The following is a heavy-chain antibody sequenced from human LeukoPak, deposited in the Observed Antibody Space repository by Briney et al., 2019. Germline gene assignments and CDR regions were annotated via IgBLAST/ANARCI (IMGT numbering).Heavy chain of an antibody. D-gene: IGHD3-22*01. CDR3: AREGDYYDSSGYYSDAFDI. J-gene: IGHJ3*02. Sequence: PSETLSLTCTVSGGSISSYYWSWIRQPPGKGLEWIGYIYYSGSTNYNPSLKSRVTISVDTSKNQFSLKLSSVTAADTAVYYCAREGDYYDSSGYYSDAFDIWGQGTMVTVSS. V-gene: IGHV4-59*01. CDR1: GGSISSYY. CDR2: IYYSGST.